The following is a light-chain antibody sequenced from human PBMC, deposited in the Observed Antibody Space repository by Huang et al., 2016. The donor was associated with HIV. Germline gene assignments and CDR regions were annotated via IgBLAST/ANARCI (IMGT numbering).Light chain of an antibody. CDR3: QQYYKIPLT. Sequence: DVVMTQSPEFLSVSPGEKATINCRSTQSRLYSLNSKNYLAWFQQKPGRPPRLLIYWASKRESGVPDRFTGSGSGTDFSLTINNLQAEDVARYYCQQYYKIPLTFGQGTTVEIK. CDR2: WAS. CDR1: QSRLYSLNSKNY. V-gene: IGKV4-1*01. J-gene: IGKJ4*01.